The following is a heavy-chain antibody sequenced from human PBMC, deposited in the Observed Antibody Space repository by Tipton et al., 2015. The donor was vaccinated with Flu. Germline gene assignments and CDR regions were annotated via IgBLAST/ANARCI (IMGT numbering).Heavy chain of an antibody. J-gene: IGHJ4*02. V-gene: IGHV4-38-2*01. CDR1: GFSIGSDYY. CDR2: IYHTGST. D-gene: IGHD5/OR15-5a*01. CDR3: ARHPSVTNAFDF. Sequence: TLSLTCAVSGFSIGSDYYWAWVRQPPGKGLGWIGTIYHTGSTYYNPSLKSRVTVSVDVSKNQFSLNLTSVTAADTAVYYCARHPSVTNAFDFWGQGTLVTVSS.